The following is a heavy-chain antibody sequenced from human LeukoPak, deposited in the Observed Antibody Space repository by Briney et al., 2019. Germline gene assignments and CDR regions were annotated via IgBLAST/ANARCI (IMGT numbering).Heavy chain of an antibody. J-gene: IGHJ4*02. CDR1: GGSFSGYY. D-gene: IGHD6-19*01. Sequence: PSETLSLTCAVYGGSFSGYYWSWIRKPPGKGLEWIGEINHSGSTNYNPSLKSRVTISVDTSKNQFSLKLSSVTAADTAVYYCARDKVLGEQWLVRPYYFDYWGQGTLVTVS. CDR3: ARDKVLGEQWLVRPYYFDY. CDR2: INHSGST. V-gene: IGHV4-34*01.